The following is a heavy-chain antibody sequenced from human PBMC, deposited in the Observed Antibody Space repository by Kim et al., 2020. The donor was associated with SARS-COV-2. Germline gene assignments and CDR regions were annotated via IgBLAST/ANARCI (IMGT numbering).Heavy chain of an antibody. D-gene: IGHD6-19*01. J-gene: IGHJ6*02. V-gene: IGHV3-49*03. Sequence: GGSLRLSCTASGFTFGDYAMSWFRQAPGKGLEWVGFIRSKAYGGTTEYAASVKGRFTISRDDSKSIAYLQMNSLKTEDTAVYYCTPNSGVAGTRDYYYYYGMDVWGQGTTVTVSS. CDR1: GFTFGDYA. CDR3: TPNSGVAGTRDYYYYYGMDV. CDR2: IRSKAYGGTT.